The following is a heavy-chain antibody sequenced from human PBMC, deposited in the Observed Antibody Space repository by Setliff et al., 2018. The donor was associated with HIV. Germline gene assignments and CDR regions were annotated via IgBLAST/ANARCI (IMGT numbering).Heavy chain of an antibody. J-gene: IGHJ3*02. D-gene: IGHD3-22*01. CDR3: ATAYFYDSSGYWYVFDI. V-gene: IGHV1-24*01. CDR2: FDPEDEET. Sequence: VASVKVSCKVSGDTLSEVSMHWVRQAPGKGLEWMGGFDPEDEETIYAQNFQGRVTMTEDTSTDTAYMELSSLRSEDTAMYYCATAYFYDSSGYWYVFDIWGQGTMVTVSS. CDR1: GDTLSEVS.